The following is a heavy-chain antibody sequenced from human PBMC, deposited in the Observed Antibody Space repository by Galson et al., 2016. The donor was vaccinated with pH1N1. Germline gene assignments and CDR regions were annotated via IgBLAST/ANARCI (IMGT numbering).Heavy chain of an antibody. J-gene: IGHJ4*02. D-gene: IGHD3-3*01. CDR1: GFAFSSYG. CDR3: ARGDLEWLSHFDY. Sequence: SLRLSCAASGFAFSSYGMHWVCQAPGKGLEWVAVIWFDGSYEFYADSVKGRFTISRDNSKNTLHLQMNSLRAEDTAVYYCARGDLEWLSHFDYWGQGTLVTVSS. V-gene: IGHV3-33*01. CDR2: IWFDGSYE.